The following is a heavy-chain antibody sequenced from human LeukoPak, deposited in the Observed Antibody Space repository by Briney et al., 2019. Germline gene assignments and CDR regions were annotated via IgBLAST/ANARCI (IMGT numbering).Heavy chain of an antibody. J-gene: IGHJ6*02. D-gene: IGHD2-15*01. CDR1: GFTFSSYW. Sequence: GGSLRLSCAASGFTFSSYWMHWVRQAPGKGLVWVSSISSSSSYIYYANSVKGRLTISRDNAKNSLYLQMNSLRAEDTAVYYCARDPTPRYCSGGSCYTHYGMDVWGQGTTVTVSS. CDR2: ISSSSSYI. CDR3: ARDPTPRYCSGGSCYTHYGMDV. V-gene: IGHV3-21*01.